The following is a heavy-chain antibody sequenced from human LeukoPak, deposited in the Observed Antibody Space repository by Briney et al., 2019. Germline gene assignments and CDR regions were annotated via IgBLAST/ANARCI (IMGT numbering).Heavy chain of an antibody. D-gene: IGHD3-10*01. CDR2: ISSRGSTI. CDR3: ARLLWFGELQDY. V-gene: IGHV3-48*03. CDR1: GFTFSSFE. J-gene: IGHJ4*02. Sequence: PGGSLRLSCAASGFTFSSFEMSWVRQAPGKGLEWVSYISSRGSTIYYADSVKGRFTISRGNAKNSVYLQMNSLRAEDTAVYYCARLLWFGELQDYWGQGTLVTVSS.